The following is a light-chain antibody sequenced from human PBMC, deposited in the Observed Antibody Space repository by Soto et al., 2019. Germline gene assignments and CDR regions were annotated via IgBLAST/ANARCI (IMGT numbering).Light chain of an antibody. J-gene: IGKJ1*01. V-gene: IGKV3-20*01. CDR2: GAS. Sequence: EIVLTQSPGTLSLSRGERATLSCRASQSVSSSYLAWYQQKPGQAPRLLIYGASSRATGIPDRFSGSGSGTDFTLTISRLEPEDFAVYYCQQYGHLFGQGTKV. CDR3: QQYGHL. CDR1: QSVSSSY.